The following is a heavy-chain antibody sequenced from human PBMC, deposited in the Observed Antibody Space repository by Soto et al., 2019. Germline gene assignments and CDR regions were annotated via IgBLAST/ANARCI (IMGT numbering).Heavy chain of an antibody. CDR3: AREERIAARPGFDY. CDR2: IWYDGSNK. J-gene: IGHJ4*02. V-gene: IGHV3-33*01. CDR1: GFTFSSYG. D-gene: IGHD6-6*01. Sequence: QVQLVESGGGVVQPGRSLRLSCAASGFTFSSYGMHWVRQAPGKGLEWVAVIWYDGSNKYYADSVKGRFTISRDNSQNTLDPQMNSLRAEDTAVYYCAREERIAARPGFDYWGQGTLVTVSS.